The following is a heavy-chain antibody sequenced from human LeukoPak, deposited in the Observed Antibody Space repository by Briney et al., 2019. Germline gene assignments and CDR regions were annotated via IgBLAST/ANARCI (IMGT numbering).Heavy chain of an antibody. Sequence: GSLRLSCAASGFTFSSYAMHWVRQAPGKGLEWVAVISYDGSNKYYADSVKGRFTISRDNSKNTLYLQMNSLRAEDTAVYYCAREFLAAVAPHFDYWGQGTLVTVSS. V-gene: IGHV3-30-3*01. CDR2: ISYDGSNK. CDR1: GFTFSSYA. CDR3: AREFLAAVAPHFDY. D-gene: IGHD6-19*01. J-gene: IGHJ4*02.